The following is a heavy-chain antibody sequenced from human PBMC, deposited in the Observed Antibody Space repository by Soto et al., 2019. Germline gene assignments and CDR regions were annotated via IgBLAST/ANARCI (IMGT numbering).Heavy chain of an antibody. V-gene: IGHV5-51*01. CDR2: IYPGDSEP. D-gene: IGHD6-13*01. CDR1: GYSFTSYW. J-gene: IGHJ6*02. CDR3: ARHMEAAAGEFYYYYGMDV. Sequence: GESLKISCKGSGYSFTSYWIGWVRQMSGKGLQWMRIIYPGDSEPRYSPSFQGHVTISADKSIITTYLQWSSLQASDNDMYYCARHMEAAAGEFYYYYGMDVWGQGTTVRVSS.